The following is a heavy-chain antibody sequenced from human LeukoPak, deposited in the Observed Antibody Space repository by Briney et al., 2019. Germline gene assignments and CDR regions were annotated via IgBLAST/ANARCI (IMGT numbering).Heavy chain of an antibody. D-gene: IGHD6-6*01. CDR3: ARELRGSSSSYYYGMDV. CDR1: GYTFTSYG. CDR2: ISAYNGNT. Sequence: ASVTVSCTASGYTFTSYGISWVRQAPGQGLEWMGWISAYNGNTNYAQKLQGRVTMTTDTSTSTAYMELRSLRSDDTAVYYCARELRGSSSSYYYGMDVWGQGTTVTVSS. V-gene: IGHV1-18*01. J-gene: IGHJ6*02.